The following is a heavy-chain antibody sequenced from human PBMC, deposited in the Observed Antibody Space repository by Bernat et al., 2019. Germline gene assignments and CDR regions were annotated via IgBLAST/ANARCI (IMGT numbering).Heavy chain of an antibody. CDR1: GGSISSSSYY. CDR2: IYYSGST. J-gene: IGHJ1*01. CDR3: AVEAVAGTEYFQH. Sequence: QLQLQESGPGLVKPSETLSLTCTVSGGSISSSSYYWAWIRQPPGKGLEWIGSIYYSGSTYYNPSLKSRVTISVDTSKNQFSLKLSSVTAADTAVYYCAVEAVAGTEYFQHWGQGTLVTVSS. V-gene: IGHV4-39*01. D-gene: IGHD6-19*01.